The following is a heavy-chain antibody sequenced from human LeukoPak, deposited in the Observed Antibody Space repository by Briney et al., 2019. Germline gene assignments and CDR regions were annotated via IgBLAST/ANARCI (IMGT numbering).Heavy chain of an antibody. V-gene: IGHV1-46*01. CDR1: GYTFTSYY. CDR2: INPSGGST. CDR3: ARDRKGHFDY. Sequence: ASVKVSCKASGYTFTSYYMHWVRQAPGQGLEWMGIINPSGGSTNYAQKFQGRVTITTDESTSTAYMELSSLRSEDTAVYYCARDRKGHFDYWGQGTLVTVSS. J-gene: IGHJ4*02.